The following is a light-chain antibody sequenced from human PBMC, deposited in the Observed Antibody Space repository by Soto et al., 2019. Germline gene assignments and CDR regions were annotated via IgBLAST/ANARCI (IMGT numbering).Light chain of an antibody. CDR2: DVT. V-gene: IGLV2-14*03. CDR1: PSDIGAYNY. J-gene: IGLJ2*01. Sequence: QSVLTQPASVSGSPGQSITISCSGTPSDIGAYNYVSWYQHLPGKAPKVIIYDVTNRPSGVSSRFSGSKSGTTASLTISGLQAEAEANYYCGSYTISSTLMIFGGGTKLTV. CDR3: GSYTISSTLMI.